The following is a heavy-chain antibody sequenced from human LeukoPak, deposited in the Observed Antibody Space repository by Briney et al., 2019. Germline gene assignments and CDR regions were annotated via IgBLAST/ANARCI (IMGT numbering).Heavy chain of an antibody. CDR1: GFTFGSFA. D-gene: IGHD5-18*01. J-gene: IGHJ4*02. CDR3: GKTTAGYSSGQKPAWPVDY. CDR2: IFGSGGSP. Sequence: GGSLRLSCEASGFTFGSFAMYWVRQAPGKGLDWIAGIFGSGGSPHYADSVKGRLTISRGNSKNTVDLQINSLRAEDTAVYYCGKTTAGYSSGQKPAWPVDYWGQGTLVTVSS. V-gene: IGHV3-23*01.